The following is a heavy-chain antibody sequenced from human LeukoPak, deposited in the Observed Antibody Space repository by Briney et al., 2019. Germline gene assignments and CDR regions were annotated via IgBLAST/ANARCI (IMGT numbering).Heavy chain of an antibody. CDR2: IYRDDDR. CDR3: AHSPFATTPGGLIVITGYFDY. CDR1: GFSLPTRGVG. D-gene: IGHD3-16*02. Sequence: SGPTLVKPPQTLTLTCSFSGFSLPTRGVGVGWIRQAPGKALEWLALIYRDDDRRYSPALKNRLSVTMDTSKDRVVLTMTNMDPADTATYYCAHSPFATTPGGLIVITGYFDYWGQGRLVTVSS. V-gene: IGHV2-5*02. J-gene: IGHJ4*02.